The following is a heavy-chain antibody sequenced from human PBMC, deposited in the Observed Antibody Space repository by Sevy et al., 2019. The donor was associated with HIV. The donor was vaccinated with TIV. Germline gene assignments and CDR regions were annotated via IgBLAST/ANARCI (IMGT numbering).Heavy chain of an antibody. J-gene: IGHJ4*02. V-gene: IGHV3-48*01. CDR3: ARVGVAAAGAIDF. D-gene: IGHD6-13*01. CDR2: ISSSSTTI. CDR1: GFTFSTYS. Sequence: GGSLRLSCAASGFTFSTYSVNWVRQAPGKGLEWISYISSSSTTIYYADSVKGRFTISRDNDKNSLYLQMKSLRAEDTAVYYCARVGVAAAGAIDFWGQGTLVTVSS.